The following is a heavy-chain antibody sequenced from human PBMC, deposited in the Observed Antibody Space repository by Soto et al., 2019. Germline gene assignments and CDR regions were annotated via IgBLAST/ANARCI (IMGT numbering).Heavy chain of an antibody. CDR3: ARWLRQDQPRTNWFDP. J-gene: IGHJ5*02. V-gene: IGHV4-59*01. CDR1: GGSISSYY. D-gene: IGHD2-2*01. Sequence: QVQLQESGPGLVKPSETLSLTCTVSGGSISSYYWSWIRQPPGKGLEWIGYIYYSGSTNYNPSLTSRVTISVDTSKNQFSLKLSSVTAADTAVYYCARWLRQDQPRTNWFDPWGQGTLVTVSS. CDR2: IYYSGST.